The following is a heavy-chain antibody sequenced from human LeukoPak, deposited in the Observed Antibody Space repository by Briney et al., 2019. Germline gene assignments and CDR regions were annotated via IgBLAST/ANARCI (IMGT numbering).Heavy chain of an antibody. D-gene: IGHD5-12*01. CDR3: APSSGYGYFDY. V-gene: IGHV1-2*06. J-gene: IGHJ4*02. CDR2: SYPNSGGT. CDR1: GYTFTGYN. Sequence: ASVKVSCKASGYTFTGYNMHWVRQAPGQGLEWMGRSYPNSGGTNYAQKFQGRVTMTRDTSISTAYMELSRLRSDDTAVYYCAPSSGYGYFDYWGQGILVTVFS.